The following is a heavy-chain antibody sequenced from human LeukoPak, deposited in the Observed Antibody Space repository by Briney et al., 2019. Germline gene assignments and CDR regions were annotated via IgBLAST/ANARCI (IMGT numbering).Heavy chain of an antibody. CDR1: GFTFSAYW. D-gene: IGHD3-22*01. V-gene: IGHV3-74*01. Sequence: GASLRLSCAASGFTFSAYWMHWVRQAPGNWLGWVSRINGDGSITSYAESVKGRFIISRDNAKNTVYLQMNSLSAEDTAVYYCARDLELTYYDSSGHDDWGQGTLVTVSS. J-gene: IGHJ4*02. CDR3: ARDLELTYYDSSGHDD. CDR2: INGDGSIT.